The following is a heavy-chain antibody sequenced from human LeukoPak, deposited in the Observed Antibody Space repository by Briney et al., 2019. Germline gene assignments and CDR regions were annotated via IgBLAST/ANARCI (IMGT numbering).Heavy chain of an antibody. Sequence: ASVKVSCKASGYTFTSYDINWVRQATGQGLEWMGWMNPNSGNTGYAQKFQGRVTMTEDTSTDTAYMELSSLRSEDTAVYYCATPLGIGSGSYYAPHQRYYYYYGMDVWGQGTTVTVSS. CDR3: ATPLGIGSGSYYAPHQRYYYYYGMDV. V-gene: IGHV1-8*01. CDR2: MNPNSGNT. J-gene: IGHJ6*02. CDR1: GYTFTSYD. D-gene: IGHD3-10*01.